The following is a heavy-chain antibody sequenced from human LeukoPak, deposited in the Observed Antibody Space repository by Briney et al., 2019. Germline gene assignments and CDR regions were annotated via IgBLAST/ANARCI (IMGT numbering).Heavy chain of an antibody. J-gene: IGHJ4*02. CDR1: GFTFSSYS. V-gene: IGHV3-21*01. D-gene: IGHD3-10*01. Sequence: GGSLRLSCAASGFTFSSYSMNWVRRAPGKGLEWVSSISSSSSYIYYADSVKGRFTISRDNAKNLLYLQMNSLRAEDTAVYYCARAGPTMVRGVGYDYWGQGTLVTVSS. CDR3: ARAGPTMVRGVGYDY. CDR2: ISSSSSYI.